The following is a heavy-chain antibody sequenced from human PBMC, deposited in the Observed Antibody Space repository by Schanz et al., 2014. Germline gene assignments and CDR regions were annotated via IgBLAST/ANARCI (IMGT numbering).Heavy chain of an antibody. J-gene: IGHJ3*02. V-gene: IGHV3-33*06. CDR2: IWSDGTNE. Sequence: QGQLVESGGGVVQPGKSLRLSCATSGFIFRSFGIHWVRQAPGKGLEWVAVIWSDGTNEYYADSVKGRFTISRDNSKNTLYLQMNSLRAEDTAVYYCAKGRFGELSAFDIWGQGTMXTVSS. CDR3: AKGRFGELSAFDI. D-gene: IGHD3-10*01. CDR1: GFIFRSFG.